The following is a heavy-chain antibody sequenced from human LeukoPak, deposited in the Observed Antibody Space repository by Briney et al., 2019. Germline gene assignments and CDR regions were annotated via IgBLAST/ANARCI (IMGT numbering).Heavy chain of an antibody. V-gene: IGHV1-8*01. Sequence: GASVRVSCKASGYTFTSYDINWVRQATGQGLEWMGWMNPNSGSTGYAQKFQGRVTMTRNTSISTAYMELSSLRSEDTAVYYCARGLGISRVPAAEKGFDYWGQGTLVTVSS. CDR2: MNPNSGST. J-gene: IGHJ4*02. CDR3: ARGLGISRVPAAEKGFDY. D-gene: IGHD2-2*01. CDR1: GYTFTSYD.